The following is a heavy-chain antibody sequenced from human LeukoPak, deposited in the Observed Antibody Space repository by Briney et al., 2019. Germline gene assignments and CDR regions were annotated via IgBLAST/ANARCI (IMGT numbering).Heavy chain of an antibody. CDR1: GYTSTSYY. Sequence: GASVKVSCKASGYTSTSYYMHWVRQAPGQGLEWMGIINPSGGSTSYAQKFQGRVTMTRDTSTSTVYMELSSLRSEDTAVYYCAREKGYYGSGEEFDPWGQGTLVTVSS. D-gene: IGHD3-10*01. CDR3: AREKGYYGSGEEFDP. J-gene: IGHJ5*02. V-gene: IGHV1-46*01. CDR2: INPSGGST.